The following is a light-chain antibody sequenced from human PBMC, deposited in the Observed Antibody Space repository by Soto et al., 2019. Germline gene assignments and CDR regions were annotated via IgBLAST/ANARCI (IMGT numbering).Light chain of an antibody. V-gene: IGKV3-20*01. CDR1: QSVSNNY. CDR2: GAS. J-gene: IGKJ1*01. CDR3: QQYGSSGT. Sequence: GVTQSPVTLSLSPGERATLSCRASQSVSNNYLAWYQQKPGQAPRLLIYGASNRATGIPDRFSGSGSGTDFTLTISRLEPEDFAVYYCQQYGSSGTFGQGTKVDIK.